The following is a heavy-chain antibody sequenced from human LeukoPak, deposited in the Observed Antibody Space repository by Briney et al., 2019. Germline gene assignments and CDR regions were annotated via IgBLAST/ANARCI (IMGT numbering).Heavy chain of an antibody. V-gene: IGHV4-59*08. CDR2: IYYSGNT. Sequence: PSETLSLTCTVSGGSISGYYWSWIRQPPGKGLEWIGYIYYSGNTNYNPSLKSRLIISVEMSKNRFSLKLSSVTAADTAVYYCARLDSSGYAYFDYWGQGTLVTVSS. D-gene: IGHD3-22*01. CDR3: ARLDSSGYAYFDY. CDR1: GGSISGYY. J-gene: IGHJ4*02.